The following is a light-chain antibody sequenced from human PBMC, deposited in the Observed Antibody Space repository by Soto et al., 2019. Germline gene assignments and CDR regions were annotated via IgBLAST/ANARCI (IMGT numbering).Light chain of an antibody. Sequence: DIQMTYSPSTLSASVGDRVTITCRASQSISTWLAWYQQKPGKAPKLLIYKASSFQSGVPSRFSGSGSGTEFTLTISSLQPDDFATYYCQPYNTYSRTFGQGTKVEIK. CDR2: KAS. V-gene: IGKV1-5*03. CDR3: QPYNTYSRT. J-gene: IGKJ1*01. CDR1: QSISTW.